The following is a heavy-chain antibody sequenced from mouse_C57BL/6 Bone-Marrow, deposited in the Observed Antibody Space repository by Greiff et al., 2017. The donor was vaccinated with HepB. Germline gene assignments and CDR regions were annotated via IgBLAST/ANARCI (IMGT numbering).Heavy chain of an antibody. Sequence: VQLQQSGAELVKPGASVKLSCTASGFNIKDYYMHWVKQRTEQGLEWIGRIDPEDGETKYVPKFQGKATITADTSSNTAYLQLSSLTSEDTAVYYCARFFITTVPCVWGTGTTVTVSS. J-gene: IGHJ1*03. D-gene: IGHD1-1*01. CDR3: ARFFITTVPCV. V-gene: IGHV14-2*01. CDR2: IDPEDGET. CDR1: GFNIKDYY.